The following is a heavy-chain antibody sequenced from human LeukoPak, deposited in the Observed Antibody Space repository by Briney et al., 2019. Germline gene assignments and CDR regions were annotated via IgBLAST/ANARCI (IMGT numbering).Heavy chain of an antibody. CDR3: ARTYIVATIRAFDI. V-gene: IGHV3-21*01. Sequence: PGASLRLSCAASGFTFSSYSMNWVRQAPGKGLEWVSSISSSSSYIYYADSVKGRFTISRDNAKNSLYLQMNSLRAEDTAVYYCARTYIVATIRAFDIWGQGTMVTVSS. CDR1: GFTFSSYS. CDR2: ISSSSSYI. D-gene: IGHD5-12*01. J-gene: IGHJ3*02.